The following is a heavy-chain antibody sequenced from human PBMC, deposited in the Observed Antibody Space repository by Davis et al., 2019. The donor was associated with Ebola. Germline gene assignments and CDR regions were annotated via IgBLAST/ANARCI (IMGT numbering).Heavy chain of an antibody. CDR2: IIPMFNIL. V-gene: IGHV1-69*10. D-gene: IGHD2-15*01. J-gene: IGHJ6*02. CDR3: AVGYCSGGSCYYYYYYGMDV. Sequence: SVKVSCKASGYTFTSYGISWVRQAPGQGLEWMGGIIPMFNILDHAQKFQGRVTLTADQSTSTAYMELSSLRSEDTAVYYCAVGYCSGGSCYYYYYYGMDVWGQGTTVTVSS. CDR1: GYTFTSYG.